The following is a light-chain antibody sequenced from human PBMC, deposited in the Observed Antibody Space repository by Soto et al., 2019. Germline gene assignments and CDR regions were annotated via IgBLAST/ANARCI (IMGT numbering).Light chain of an antibody. CDR3: QQYKSYSEVT. Sequence: DIQMTQSPSTLSASVGDRVTITCRASQSINTWLAWYQQKPGKAPKLLVYKASSLETGVPPRFSGSGSETEFTLTISSLQPDDFATYYCQQYKSYSEVTFGGGTRVDVK. CDR1: QSINTW. V-gene: IGKV1-5*03. CDR2: KAS. J-gene: IGKJ4*01.